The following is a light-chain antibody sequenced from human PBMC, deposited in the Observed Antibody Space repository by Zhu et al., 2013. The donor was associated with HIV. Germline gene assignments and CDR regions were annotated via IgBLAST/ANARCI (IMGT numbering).Light chain of an antibody. CDR1: NSDIGAYNY. J-gene: IGLJ2*01. Sequence: QSALTQPASVSGSLGQSITISCTGTNSDIGAYNYVSWYQQHPGKAPKLMIYEVSNRPSGVSNRFSGSKSGNTASLTISGLQAEDEADYYCSSYTSSSTPLFGGGTKLTVL. V-gene: IGLV2-14*01. CDR2: EVS. CDR3: SSYTSSSTPL.